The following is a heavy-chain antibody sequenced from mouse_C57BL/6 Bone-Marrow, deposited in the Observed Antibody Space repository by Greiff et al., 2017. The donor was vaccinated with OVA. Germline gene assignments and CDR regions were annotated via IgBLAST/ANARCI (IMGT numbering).Heavy chain of an antibody. CDR3: ARYYYGTGWYFDV. D-gene: IGHD1-1*01. V-gene: IGHV3-8*01. Sequence: EVKLLESGPGLAKPSQTLSLTCSVTGYSITSDYWNWIRKFPGNKLEYMGYISYSGSTYYNPSLKSRISITRDTSKNQYYLQLNSVTTEDTATYYCARYYYGTGWYFDVWGTGTTVTVSS. CDR1: GYSITSDY. CDR2: ISYSGST. J-gene: IGHJ1*03.